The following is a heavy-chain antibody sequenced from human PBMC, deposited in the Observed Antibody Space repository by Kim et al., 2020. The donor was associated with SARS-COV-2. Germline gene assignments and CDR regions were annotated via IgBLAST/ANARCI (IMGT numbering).Heavy chain of an antibody. J-gene: IGHJ5*01. V-gene: IGHV1-24*01. D-gene: IGHD3-3*01. CDR3: ATSPGVWSGYSVNWFDP. Sequence: ASVKVSCKVSGYTLTELSMHWVRQAPGKGLEWMGGFDPEDGETIYAQKFQGRVTMTEDTSTDTAYMELSSLRSEDTAVYYCATSPGVWSGYSVNWFDPWGPGTLVTVSS. CDR2: FDPEDGET. CDR1: GYTLTELS.